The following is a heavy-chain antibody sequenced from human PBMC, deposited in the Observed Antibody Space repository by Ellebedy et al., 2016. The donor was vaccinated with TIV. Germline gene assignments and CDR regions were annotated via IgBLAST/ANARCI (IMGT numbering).Heavy chain of an antibody. Sequence: GESLKISCAASGFTFRDFAMNWVRQAPGKGLEWASAISPSGDITSFADSVKGRFTISRDNSQDMVHLHMHSLRAEDTAVYYCTKRGVAWAAFDIWGPGTLVTVSS. D-gene: IGHD5-12*01. J-gene: IGHJ3*02. CDR2: ISPSGDIT. CDR1: GFTFRDFA. CDR3: TKRGVAWAAFDI. V-gene: IGHV3-23*01.